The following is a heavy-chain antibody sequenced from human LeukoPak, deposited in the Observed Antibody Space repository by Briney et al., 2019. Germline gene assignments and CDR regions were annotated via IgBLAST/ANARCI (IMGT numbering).Heavy chain of an antibody. CDR1: GGSISGSSYY. D-gene: IGHD3-22*01. CDR3: ARGPYSYDSSGAFDI. V-gene: IGHV4-39*07. Sequence: SETLSLTCTVSGGSISGSSYYWGWIRQPPGKGLEWIGSIYYSGSIYYNPSLKSRVTISVDTSKNQFSLKLSSVTAADTAVYFCARGPYSYDSSGAFDIWGQGTMVTVSS. J-gene: IGHJ3*02. CDR2: IYYSGSI.